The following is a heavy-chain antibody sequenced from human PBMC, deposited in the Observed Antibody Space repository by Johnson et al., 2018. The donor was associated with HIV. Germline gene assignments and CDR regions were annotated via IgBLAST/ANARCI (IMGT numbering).Heavy chain of an antibody. Sequence: VQLVESGGGLVKPGGSLRLSCAASGFTVNRNYMNWVRQAPGKGLEWVSIIYPGGSTYYEDSVKSRFTISRDNSTNTLYLQMNSLSAEDTAVYYWAKPMQLGRLDAFDIWGKGTMVTVSS. J-gene: IGHJ3*02. D-gene: IGHD6-6*01. CDR1: GFTVNRNY. CDR2: IYPGGST. CDR3: AKPMQLGRLDAFDI. V-gene: IGHV3-53*01.